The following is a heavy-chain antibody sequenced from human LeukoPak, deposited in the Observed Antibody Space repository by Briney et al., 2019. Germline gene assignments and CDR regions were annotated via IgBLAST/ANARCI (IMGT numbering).Heavy chain of an antibody. D-gene: IGHD6-25*01. J-gene: IGHJ4*02. CDR1: GYNFAHN. CDR3: VVSIQAAAIPAFDS. V-gene: IGHV1-2*02. Sequence: ASVTVSCKASGYNFAHNIHWVRQAPGQGHEFMGWINPKNGGTKYAQNFQGRVTMTRDTSISTVYMELSSLGSDDTAVYYCVVSIQAAAIPAFDSWGQGTLVTVSS. CDR2: INPKNGGT.